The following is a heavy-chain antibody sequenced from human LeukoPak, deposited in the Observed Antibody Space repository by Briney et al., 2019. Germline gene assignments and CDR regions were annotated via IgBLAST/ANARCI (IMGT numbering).Heavy chain of an antibody. CDR2: IKSKSDGGTA. D-gene: IGHD2-2*01. Sequence: GGSLRLSCAASGFIFKNAWMSWVRQAPGKGLEWVGRIKSKSDGGTAHYAAPVKGRFTVSRDDSTNTLYLQMNSLRTEDTAVYYCITEVLRKANVTSGYWAQGTLVTVCS. V-gene: IGHV3-15*01. CDR1: GFIFKNAW. J-gene: IGHJ4*02. CDR3: ITEVLRKANVTSGY.